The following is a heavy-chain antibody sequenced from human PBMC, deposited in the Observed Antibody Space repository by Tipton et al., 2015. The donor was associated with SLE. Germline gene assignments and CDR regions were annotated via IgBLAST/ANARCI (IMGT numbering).Heavy chain of an antibody. J-gene: IGHJ4*02. D-gene: IGHD5-24*01. Sequence: SLRLSCAASGFTFSSYSMNWVRQAPGKGLEWVSYISSSSSTIYYADSVKGRFTISRDNSKNTMYLQMNSLRGEDTATYYCARELEDGFNFDKFDYWGQGTLVIVSS. CDR2: ISSSSSTI. CDR1: GFTFSSYS. CDR3: ARELEDGFNFDKFDY. V-gene: IGHV3-48*01.